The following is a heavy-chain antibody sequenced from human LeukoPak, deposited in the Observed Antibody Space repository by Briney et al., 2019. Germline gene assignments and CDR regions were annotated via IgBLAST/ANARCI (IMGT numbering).Heavy chain of an antibody. CDR1: GFTFSGYS. CDR3: ARDYTGYFP. V-gene: IGHV3-21*04. CDR2: FGTRSTSV. J-gene: IGHJ5*02. Sequence: GGSLRLSCAASGFTFSGYSMNWIRQAPGKGLEWVSPFGTRSTSVYHAGSVKGRFAISRDNAKNSLYLQMNSLRAEDTAVYYCARDYTGYFPWGQGTLVIVSS. D-gene: IGHD3-9*01.